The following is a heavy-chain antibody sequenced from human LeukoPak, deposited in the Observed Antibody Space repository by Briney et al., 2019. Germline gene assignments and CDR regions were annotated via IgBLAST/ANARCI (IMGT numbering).Heavy chain of an antibody. V-gene: IGHV1-69-2*01. CDR1: GYTFTDYY. CDR2: VDPEDGET. Sequence: ASVKVSCKVSGYTFTDYYMHWVQQAPGKGLEWMGLVDPEDGETIYAEKFQGRGTITADTYTDTAYMELSSLRSEDTAVYYCATVYYYGSGSYYKEIFDYWGQGTLVTVSS. D-gene: IGHD3-10*01. J-gene: IGHJ4*02. CDR3: ATVYYYGSGSYYKEIFDY.